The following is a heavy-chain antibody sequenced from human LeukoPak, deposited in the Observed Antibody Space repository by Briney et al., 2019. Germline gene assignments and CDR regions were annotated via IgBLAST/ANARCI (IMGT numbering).Heavy chain of an antibody. V-gene: IGHV3-30*02. CDR3: AKSFRGYGYGYGGYFDY. J-gene: IGHJ4*02. CDR1: GFTFSSYW. CDR2: IRYDGSNK. D-gene: IGHD5-18*01. Sequence: GGSLRLSCGASGFTFSSYWMHWVRQAPGKGLEWVAFIRYDGSNKYYADSVKGRFTISRDNSKNTLYLQMNSLRAEDTAVYYCAKSFRGYGYGYGGYFDYWGQGTLVTVSS.